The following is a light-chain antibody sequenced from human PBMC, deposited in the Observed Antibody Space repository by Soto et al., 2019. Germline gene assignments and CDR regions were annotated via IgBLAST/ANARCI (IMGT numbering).Light chain of an antibody. CDR3: QQYTDWPRT. CDR2: GAS. CDR1: QSVRSY. V-gene: IGKV3-15*01. Sequence: EIVMTQSPATLSVSPGERATLSCRASQSVRSYLAWYQQKPGQAPSLLIYGASTRATGIPARFSGSGSGTEFTLTISRLQSEDFAVYYCQQYTDWPRTFGQGTKVEIK. J-gene: IGKJ1*01.